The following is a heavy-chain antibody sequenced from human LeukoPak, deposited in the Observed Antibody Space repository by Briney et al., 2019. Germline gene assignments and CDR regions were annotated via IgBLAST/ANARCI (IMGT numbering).Heavy chain of an antibody. Sequence: PSETLSLTCTVSGGSTSSSSYYWGWIRQPPGKGLEWIGSIYYSGSTYYNPSLKSRVTISVDTSKNQFSLKLSSVTAADTALYYCARWFGRDGYNRFDYWGQGTLVTVSS. CDR1: GGSTSSSSYY. J-gene: IGHJ4*02. CDR2: IYYSGST. D-gene: IGHD5-24*01. CDR3: ARWFGRDGYNRFDY. V-gene: IGHV4-39*07.